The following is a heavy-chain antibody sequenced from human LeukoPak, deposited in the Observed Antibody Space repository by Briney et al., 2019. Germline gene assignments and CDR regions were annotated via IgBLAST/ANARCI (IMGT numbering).Heavy chain of an antibody. J-gene: IGHJ5*02. CDR3: ARTTNYDIGFDP. D-gene: IGHD3-9*01. CDR1: GLTVSSNY. Sequence: GGSLRLSCAASGLTVSSNYMSWVRQAPGKGLEWVSVIYVGGNTLYADSVKGRFTISRDNSKNTLYLQMNSLRAEDTAVYYCARTTNYDIGFDPWGQGTLVTVSS. V-gene: IGHV3-53*01. CDR2: IYVGGNT.